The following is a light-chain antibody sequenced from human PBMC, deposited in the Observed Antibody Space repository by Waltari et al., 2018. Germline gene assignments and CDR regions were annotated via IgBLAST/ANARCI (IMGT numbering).Light chain of an antibody. CDR3: MIWHRGVWV. Sequence: QAVVTQPSSLSASPGASAILTCTLRSGVNVVSYNIYWYHRKAGSPPPFLLRYKSVSDKQLGSGVPSRFSGSKDASANVCILLISGLRSEDEADYYCMIWHRGVWVSGGGTQLTIL. CDR1: SGVNVVSYN. V-gene: IGLV5-45*03. J-gene: IGLJ3*02. CDR2: YKSVSDK.